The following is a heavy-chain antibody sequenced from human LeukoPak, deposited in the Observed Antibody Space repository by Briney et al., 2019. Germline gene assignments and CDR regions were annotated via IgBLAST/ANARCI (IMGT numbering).Heavy chain of an antibody. CDR3: AKAPRVWFEPLDY. V-gene: IGHV3-23*01. J-gene: IGHJ4*02. CDR2: IIGSGGST. CDR1: GFPFSSYG. Sequence: GGFLRLSCAASGFPFSSYGMSGVGQAPGKGLEWVSAIIGSGGSTYYADSVKGRFTISRDNSKNTLYLQMNSLRAEDTAVYYCAKAPRVWFEPLDYWGQGTLVTVSS. D-gene: IGHD3-10*01.